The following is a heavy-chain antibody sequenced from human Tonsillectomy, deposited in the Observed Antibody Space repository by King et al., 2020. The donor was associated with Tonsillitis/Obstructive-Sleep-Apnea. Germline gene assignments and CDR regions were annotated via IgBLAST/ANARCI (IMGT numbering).Heavy chain of an antibody. J-gene: IGHJ4*02. CDR1: GYSFTGYW. CDR2: IYPGDSDT. V-gene: IGHV5-51*01. D-gene: IGHD3-22*01. CDR3: ARSSYYYDSSGYSHKHFDY. Sequence: VQLVESGAEVKKPGESLKISCKGSGYSFTGYWIGWVRQMPGKGLEWMGIIYPGDSDTRYSPSFQGQVTISADKSISTAYLQWSSLKASDTAMYYCARSSYYYDSSGYSHKHFDYWGQGTLVTVSS.